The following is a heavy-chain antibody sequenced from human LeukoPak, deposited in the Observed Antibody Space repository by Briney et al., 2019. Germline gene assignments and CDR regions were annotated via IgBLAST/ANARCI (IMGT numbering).Heavy chain of an antibody. CDR2: FYYSGST. CDR1: GGSISSYY. Sequence: SETLSLTCTVSGGSISSYYWSWIRQPPGKGLEWIGYFYYSGSTNYNPSLKSRVTISVDTSKNQFSLKLSSVTAADTAVYYCARVRAPIYYFDYWGQGTLVTVSS. CDR3: ARVRAPIYYFDY. J-gene: IGHJ4*02. D-gene: IGHD3-3*02. V-gene: IGHV4-59*01.